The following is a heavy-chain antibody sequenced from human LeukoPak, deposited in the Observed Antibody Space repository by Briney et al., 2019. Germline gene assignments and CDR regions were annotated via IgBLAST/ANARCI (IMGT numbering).Heavy chain of an antibody. D-gene: IGHD5-18*01. CDR1: GFTFSSYS. Sequence: GGSLRLSCAASGFTFSSYSMNWVRQAPGKGLEWVSSISSSSYIYYADSVKGRFTISRDNAKNSLYLQMNSLRAEDTAVYYCARGRYSYGRFNFDYWGQGTLVTVSS. CDR2: ISSSSYI. V-gene: IGHV3-21*01. J-gene: IGHJ4*02. CDR3: ARGRYSYGRFNFDY.